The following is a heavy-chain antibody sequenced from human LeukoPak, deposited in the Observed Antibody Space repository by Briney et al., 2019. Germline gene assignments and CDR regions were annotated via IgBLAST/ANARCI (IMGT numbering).Heavy chain of an antibody. V-gene: IGHV3-74*01. CDR3: AREGYSSSEPPDY. J-gene: IGHJ4*02. Sequence: GGSLRLSCAASGFTFSSYWMHWVRQAPGKGLVWVSRINSDGSSTSYADSVKGRFTISRDNAKNTLYLQMNSLRAEDTAVYYCAREGYSSSEPPDYWGQGTLVTVSS. CDR2: INSDGSST. CDR1: GFTFSSYW. D-gene: IGHD6-6*01.